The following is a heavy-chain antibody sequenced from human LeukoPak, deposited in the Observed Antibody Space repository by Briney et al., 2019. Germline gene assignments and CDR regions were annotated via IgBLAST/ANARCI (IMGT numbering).Heavy chain of an antibody. Sequence: AAARVSSKVSGYTLSEVSMRWVPQAPGKGRERGGGFYPEDGETIYAQKFQGRVTMTEDPSPDTAYMELSSLRSEDTAVYYCATILRGDGYGDYQFWFDHWGQGTLVTVSS. CDR2: FYPEDGET. D-gene: IGHD4-17*01. CDR1: GYTLSEVS. V-gene: IGHV1-24*01. J-gene: IGHJ5*02. CDR3: ATILRGDGYGDYQFWFDH.